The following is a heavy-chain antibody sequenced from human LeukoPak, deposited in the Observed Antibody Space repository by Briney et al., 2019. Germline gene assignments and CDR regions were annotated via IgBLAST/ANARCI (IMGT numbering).Heavy chain of an antibody. V-gene: IGHV4-34*01. CDR2: INHSGST. Sequence: SETLSLTCAVYGGSFSGYYWSWIRQPPGKGLEWIGEINHSGSTNYNPSLKSRVTISVDTSKNQFSLKLSSVTAADTAVYYCARGGYSYGYHYYCGMDVWGQGTTVTVSS. D-gene: IGHD5-18*01. J-gene: IGHJ6*02. CDR3: ARGGYSYGYHYYCGMDV. CDR1: GGSFSGYY.